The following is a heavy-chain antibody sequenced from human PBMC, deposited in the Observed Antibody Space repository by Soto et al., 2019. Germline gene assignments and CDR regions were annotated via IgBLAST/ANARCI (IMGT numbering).Heavy chain of an antibody. CDR2: IRYDGTNK. D-gene: IGHD3-3*01. CDR3: GGGPYYDFWSSSSIDH. Sequence: QEQLVETGGGVAQPGRSLRLSCVASGFTFSGYVMHWVRQAPGKGLAWVAVIRYDGTNKYYTDSVTGRFTISRDNSKNKWYLQMESLRAEDTAVYYCGGGPYYDFWSSSSIDHWGQGTLVTVSS. CDR1: GFTFSGYV. V-gene: IGHV3-33*01. J-gene: IGHJ4*02.